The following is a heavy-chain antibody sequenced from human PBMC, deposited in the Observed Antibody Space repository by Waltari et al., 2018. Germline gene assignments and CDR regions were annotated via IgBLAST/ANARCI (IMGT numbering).Heavy chain of an antibody. V-gene: IGHV4-39*07. Sequence: HLQLQESGPGLVKPSETLSLICTVSAVSVSRPDYYLGWIRQPPGEGLAWIATVYYDGYTYYNPSLKSRVTISLDTSKNQFSLKLTSVTAADTAVYYCARGAGHYKPFDSWGQGTLVTVSS. D-gene: IGHD4-4*01. J-gene: IGHJ4*02. CDR1: AVSVSRPDYY. CDR2: VYYDGYT. CDR3: ARGAGHYKPFDS.